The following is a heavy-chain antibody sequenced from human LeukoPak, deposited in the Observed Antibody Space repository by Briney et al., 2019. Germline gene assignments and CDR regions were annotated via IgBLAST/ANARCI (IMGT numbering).Heavy chain of an antibody. D-gene: IGHD3-10*01. V-gene: IGHV3-7*01. CDR3: ARGGGSGTVDY. Sequence: GGSLRLSCAASEFTFYNYWMSWVRQAPGKGLEWVANINQDGGKAYYVDSVKGRFTISRDNAKNSLYLQMNSLRAEDTAVYYCARGGGSGTVDYWGQGTLVTVSS. CDR2: INQDGGKA. J-gene: IGHJ4*02. CDR1: EFTFYNYW.